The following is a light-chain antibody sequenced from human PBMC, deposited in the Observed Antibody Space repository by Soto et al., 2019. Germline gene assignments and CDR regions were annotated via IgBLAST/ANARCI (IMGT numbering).Light chain of an antibody. CDR2: EVN. CDR1: SSDIGAYAY. Sequence: QSALTQPASLSGSPGQSNTISCTGTSSDIGAYAYVYWFRQYPGKAPKLMISEVNNRPSGFSNRFAGSKSGTTAYLTISGLQVEDEAEYFCFAFTTAYTHVFGTGIKVTVL. J-gene: IGLJ1*01. V-gene: IGLV2-14*01. CDR3: FAFTTAYTHV.